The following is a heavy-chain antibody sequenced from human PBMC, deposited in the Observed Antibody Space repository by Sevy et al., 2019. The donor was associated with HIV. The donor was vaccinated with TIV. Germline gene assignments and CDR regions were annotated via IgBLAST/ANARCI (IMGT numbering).Heavy chain of an antibody. V-gene: IGHV3-21*01. CDR2: ISSSSSYI. CDR1: GFTFSSYT. Sequence: GSLRLSCAVSGFTFSSYTMNWVRQAPGKGREWVSSISSSSSYIYYADSVKGRFTISRDNAKNSLYLQMNSLRAEDTAVYYCAREEEDYVWGTSRDLTFFDYWGQGTLVTVSS. J-gene: IGHJ4*02. CDR3: AREEEDYVWGTSRDLTFFDY. D-gene: IGHD3-16*02.